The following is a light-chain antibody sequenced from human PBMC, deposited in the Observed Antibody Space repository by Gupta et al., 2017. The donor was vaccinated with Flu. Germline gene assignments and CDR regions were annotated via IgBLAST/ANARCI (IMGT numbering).Light chain of an antibody. CDR1: SSDVGNYNL. CDR3: CSYGGSSTHV. J-gene: IGLJ1*01. Sequence: QSALTQPASVSGSPGQSITISCTGTSSDVGNYNLVSWYQQQPGKAPKLMIYEGSKRPSGVSNRFSGSKSGNTASLTISGLQAEDEADYYCCSYGGSSTHVFGTGTKVTVL. CDR2: EGS. V-gene: IGLV2-23*01.